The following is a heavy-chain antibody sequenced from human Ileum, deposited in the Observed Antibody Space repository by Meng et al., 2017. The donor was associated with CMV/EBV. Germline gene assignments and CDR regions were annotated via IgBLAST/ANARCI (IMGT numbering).Heavy chain of an antibody. V-gene: IGHV4-39*07. J-gene: IGHJ5*02. D-gene: IGHD7-27*01. CDR3: ARDRNWGSWFDP. CDR1: CFLIRSSSDD. Sequence: EAGPGRVKPSAIPSLNCRFSCFLIRSSSDDWGWIRPSPGKGLEWIGRIYYRGSTYYNPSLKSRVTISVDTSNNQFSLNLESVTAADTATYYCARDRNWGSWFDPWGQGTLVTVSS. CDR2: IYYRGST.